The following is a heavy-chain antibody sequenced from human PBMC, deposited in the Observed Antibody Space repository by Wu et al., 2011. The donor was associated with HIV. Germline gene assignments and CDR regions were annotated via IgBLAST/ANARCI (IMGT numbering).Heavy chain of an antibody. CDR3: ARVRAITMVRGVISHYGMDV. D-gene: IGHD3-10*01. J-gene: IGHJ6*02. Sequence: QVQLVQSGAEVKKPGASVKVSCETSGYTFTAYYMHWVRQAPGQGLEWMGWINPNSGGTNYAQKFQGRVTMTRDTSISTAYMELSRLRSDDTAVYYCARVRAITMVRGVISHYGMDVWGQGTTVTVSS. CDR1: GYTFTAYY. V-gene: IGHV1-2*02. CDR2: INPNSGGT.